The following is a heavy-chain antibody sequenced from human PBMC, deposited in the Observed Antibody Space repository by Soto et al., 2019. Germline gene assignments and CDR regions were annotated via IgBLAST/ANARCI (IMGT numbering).Heavy chain of an antibody. D-gene: IGHD6-13*01. CDR3: AASIAAAGWFDY. CDR1: GFTFSSYG. V-gene: IGHV3-30*02. CDR2: IWYDGSNK. J-gene: IGHJ4*02. Sequence: GGSLRLSCAASGFTFSSYGMHWVRQAPGKGLEWVAVIWYDGSNKYYADSVKGRFTISRDNSKNTLYLQMNSLRAEDTAVYYCAASIAAAGWFDYWGQGTLVTVSS.